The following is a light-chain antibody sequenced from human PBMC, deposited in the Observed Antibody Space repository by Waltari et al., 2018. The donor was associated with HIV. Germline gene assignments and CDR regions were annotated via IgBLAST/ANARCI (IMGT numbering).Light chain of an antibody. CDR2: EVT. CDR3: CSYAGSYTYV. J-gene: IGLJ1*01. Sequence: QSALTQPPSASGSPGQSVTISCTGTSNDVGAYDYVPWYQQHPGRAPKLLIYEVTKRPSGVPDRFSGSKSGNTASLTISGLQAEDEADYYCCSYAGSYTYVFGTGTKVTVL. V-gene: IGLV2-8*01. CDR1: SNDVGAYDY.